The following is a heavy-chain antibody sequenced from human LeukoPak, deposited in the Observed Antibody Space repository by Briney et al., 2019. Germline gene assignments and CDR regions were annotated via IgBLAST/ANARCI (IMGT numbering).Heavy chain of an antibody. J-gene: IGHJ4*02. Sequence: PSETLSLTCTVSGGSNSSGSYYWSWIRQPAGKGLEWIGRIYTSGSTSYNPSLKSRVTISIDTSKNQFSLKLSSVTAADTAVYYCARDLGYGSGSWGQGTLVTVSS. CDR3: ARDLGYGSGS. D-gene: IGHD3-10*01. V-gene: IGHV4-61*02. CDR2: IYTSGST. CDR1: GGSNSSGSYY.